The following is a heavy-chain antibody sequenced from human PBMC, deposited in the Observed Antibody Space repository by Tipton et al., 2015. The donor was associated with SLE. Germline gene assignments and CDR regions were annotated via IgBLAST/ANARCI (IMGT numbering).Heavy chain of an antibody. V-gene: IGHV4-34*01. J-gene: IGHJ4*02. Sequence: TLSLTCTVSGGSISSHYWGWIRQPPGKGLEWIGEINHSGSTNYNPSLKSRVTISVDTSKNQFSLKLSSVTAADTAVYYCASRPVVTGEGAGDYWGQGTLVTVSS. CDR1: GGSISSHY. D-gene: IGHD2-21*02. CDR2: INHSGST. CDR3: ASRPVVTGEGAGDY.